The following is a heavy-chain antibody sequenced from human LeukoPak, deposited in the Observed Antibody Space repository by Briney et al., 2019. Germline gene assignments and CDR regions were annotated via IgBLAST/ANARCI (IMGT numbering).Heavy chain of an antibody. CDR3: AKDRSRRAYYYYGMDV. CDR2: ISYDGSNK. V-gene: IGHV3-30*18. D-gene: IGHD6-13*01. CDR1: GFTFSSYG. J-gene: IGHJ6*02. Sequence: GGSLRLSCAASGFTFSSYGMHWVRQAPGKGLEWVAVISYDGSNKYYADSVKGRFTISRDNSKNTLYLQMNSLRAEDTAVYYCAKDRSRRAYYYYGMDVWGQGSTVTVSS.